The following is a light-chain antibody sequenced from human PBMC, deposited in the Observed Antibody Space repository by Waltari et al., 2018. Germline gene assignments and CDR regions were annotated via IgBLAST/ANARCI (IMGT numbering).Light chain of an antibody. Sequence: DIQLTQSPSFLSASVGDRVTITCRASQGISSYLAWYQQKPGKAPKLLIYAASTLQSGVPSRVSGSGSGTEFTLTISSLQPEDFATYYCQQLNSAWTFGQGTKVEIK. CDR1: QGISSY. J-gene: IGKJ1*01. CDR2: AAS. CDR3: QQLNSAWT. V-gene: IGKV1-9*01.